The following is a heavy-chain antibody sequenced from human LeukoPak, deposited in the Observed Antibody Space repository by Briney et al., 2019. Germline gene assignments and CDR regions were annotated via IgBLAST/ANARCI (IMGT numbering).Heavy chain of an antibody. Sequence: GGSLRLSCAASGLTFNSYEMNWVRQAPGKGLEWVSYISSSGSTIYYADSVKGRFTISRDNAKNSLYLQMSSLRAEDTAVYYCARVSKYYDILTTYGMDVWGKGTTVTVSS. CDR2: ISSSGSTI. CDR3: ARVSKYYDILTTYGMDV. CDR1: GLTFNSYE. J-gene: IGHJ6*04. D-gene: IGHD3-9*01. V-gene: IGHV3-48*03.